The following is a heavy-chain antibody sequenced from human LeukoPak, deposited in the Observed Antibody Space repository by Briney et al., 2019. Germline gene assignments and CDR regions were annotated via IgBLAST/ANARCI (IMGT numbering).Heavy chain of an antibody. CDR3: AGLVPAASPRYYYGMDV. CDR1: GYSFTSYW. V-gene: IGHV5-51*01. CDR2: IYPGDSDT. J-gene: IGHJ6*02. D-gene: IGHD2-2*01. Sequence: GESLKISCKGSGYSFTSYWIGWVRQMPGKGLEWMGIIYPGDSDTRYSPSFQGQVTISADKSISTAYLQWSSLKASDTAMYYCAGLVPAASPRYYYGMDVWGQGTTVTVSS.